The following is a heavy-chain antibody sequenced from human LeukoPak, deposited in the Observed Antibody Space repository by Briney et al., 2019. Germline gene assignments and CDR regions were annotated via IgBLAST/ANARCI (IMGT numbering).Heavy chain of an antibody. Sequence: PSQTLSLTCTVSGGSISSGSYYWSWIRQPAGKGLEWIGRIYTSGSTNYNPSLKSRVTISVDTSKNQFSLKLSSVTATDTAVYYCARGPQYYDISYMDVWGKGTTVTVSS. CDR2: IYTSGST. J-gene: IGHJ6*03. CDR3: ARGPQYYDISYMDV. D-gene: IGHD3-9*01. CDR1: GGSISSGSYY. V-gene: IGHV4-61*02.